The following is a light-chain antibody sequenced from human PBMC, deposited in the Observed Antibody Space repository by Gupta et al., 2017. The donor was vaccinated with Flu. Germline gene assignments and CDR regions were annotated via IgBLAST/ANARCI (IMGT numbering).Light chain of an antibody. CDR2: AAS. Sequence: DIQMTQSPSSLSASVGDRVTITCRASQSISSHLNWYQQKPGKAPNLLIYAASNLQGGIPSRFSGSGSGTDFTLTISSLEPEDFATYYCQQSNNNPPTFGQGTRLEIK. CDR1: QSISSH. CDR3: QQSNNNPPT. V-gene: IGKV1-39*01. J-gene: IGKJ5*01.